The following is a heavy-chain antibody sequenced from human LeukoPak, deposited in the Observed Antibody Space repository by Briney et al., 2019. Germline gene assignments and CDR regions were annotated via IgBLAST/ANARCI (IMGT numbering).Heavy chain of an antibody. CDR1: GYTFTGYY. CDR2: INPNSGGT. Sequence: GASVKVSCKASGYTFTGYYMHWVRQAPGQGLEWMGWINPNSGGTNYAQKFQGRVTMTRDTSISTAYMELSSLRSEDTAVYYCARGSDVLRYFDWLYYFDYWGQGTLVTVSS. V-gene: IGHV1-2*02. D-gene: IGHD3-9*01. J-gene: IGHJ4*02. CDR3: ARGSDVLRYFDWLYYFDY.